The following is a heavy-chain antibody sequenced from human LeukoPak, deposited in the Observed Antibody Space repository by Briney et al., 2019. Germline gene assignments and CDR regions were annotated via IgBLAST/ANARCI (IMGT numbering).Heavy chain of an antibody. J-gene: IGHJ3*02. Sequence: HSGGSLRLSCAASEFTFSNFWMCWVRQAPGKGLEWVANTNTDGSEKYYVDSVKGRVTISRDNAMNFLYLQLNSLRVDDTAVYYCARDSGSCRGCAFDIWGQGTVVTVSS. CDR3: ARDSGSCRGCAFDI. CDR2: TNTDGSEK. CDR1: EFTFSNFW. V-gene: IGHV3-7*01. D-gene: IGHD1-26*01.